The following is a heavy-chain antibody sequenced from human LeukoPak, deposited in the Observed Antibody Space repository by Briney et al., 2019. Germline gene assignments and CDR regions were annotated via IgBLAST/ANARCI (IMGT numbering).Heavy chain of an antibody. CDR2: IDAGNGNT. V-gene: IGHV1-3*01. CDR1: GYTFTIYA. CDR3: ARGASGTTSWFDS. Sequence: ASVKVSCKASGYTFTIYAILWVRHVPGQRLEWMGWIDAGNGNTKYSQKFQGRVTFTRDTSASTAYMELNSLRSEDTAVYYCARGASGTTSWFDSWGQGILVAVSS. J-gene: IGHJ5*01. D-gene: IGHD1-7*01.